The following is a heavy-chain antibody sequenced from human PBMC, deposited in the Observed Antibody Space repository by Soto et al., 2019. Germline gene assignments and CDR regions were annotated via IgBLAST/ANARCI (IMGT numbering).Heavy chain of an antibody. V-gene: IGHV4-34*01. CDR1: GGSISSYY. CDR2: INHSGST. Sequence: SETLSLTCTVSGGSISSYYWSWIRQPPGKGLEWIGEINHSGSTNYNPSLKSRVTISVDTSKNQFSLKLSSVTAADTAVYYCARSRRRHAFDIWGQGTMVTVSS. J-gene: IGHJ3*02. CDR3: ARSRRRHAFDI.